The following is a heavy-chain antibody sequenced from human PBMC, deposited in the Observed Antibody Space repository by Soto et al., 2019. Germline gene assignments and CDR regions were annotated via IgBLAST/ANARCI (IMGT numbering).Heavy chain of an antibody. D-gene: IGHD6-13*01. CDR3: AKENGYSSSWFEFDY. CDR2: ISGSGGST. J-gene: IGHJ4*02. V-gene: IGHV3-23*01. Sequence: GGSLRLSCADSGFTFSTYAMSWVRQAPGKGLEWVSAISGSGGSTYYADSVKGRFTISRDNSKNTLYLQMNSLRAEDTAVYYCAKENGYSSSWFEFDYWGQGTLVTVSS. CDR1: GFTFSTYA.